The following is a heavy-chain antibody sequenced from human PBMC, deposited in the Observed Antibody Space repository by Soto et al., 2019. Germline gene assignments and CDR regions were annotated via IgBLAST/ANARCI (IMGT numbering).Heavy chain of an antibody. CDR3: AKEYGSGRYIYYFDY. Sequence: GGSLRLSCATSGFILSDCAMNWVRQAPGKGLEWVSYISSSSSDIYYADSVKGRFTVSRDNTKNSLYLQMNSLRTEDTALYYCAKEYGSGRYIYYFDYWGQGTLVTVSS. V-gene: IGHV3-21*05. J-gene: IGHJ4*02. CDR1: GFILSDCA. D-gene: IGHD3-10*01. CDR2: ISSSSSDI.